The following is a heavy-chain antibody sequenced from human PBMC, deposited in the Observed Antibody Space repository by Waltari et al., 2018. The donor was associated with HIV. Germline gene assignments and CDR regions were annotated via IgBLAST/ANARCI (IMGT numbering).Heavy chain of an antibody. V-gene: IGHV3-21*01. CDR1: GFTFMSFN. CDR2: IGSRQNFI. J-gene: IGHJ5*02. D-gene: IGHD6-19*01. Sequence: EVILVESGGGVVRPGGSLRLSCAPPGFTFMSFNMNWGRQGPGKGLEWVASIGSRQNFIQYADSVKGRFTVSRDNARNSLYLQMNSLTAEDTAVYYCARGPPSGWSWFDPWGQGTLVTVSS. CDR3: ARGPPSGWSWFDP.